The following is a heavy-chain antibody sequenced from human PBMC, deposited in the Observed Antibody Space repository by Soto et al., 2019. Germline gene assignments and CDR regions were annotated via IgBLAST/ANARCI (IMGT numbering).Heavy chain of an antibody. CDR1: GFTFNTYG. CDR3: ASGYDYYGSGSYYVGYGMDV. Sequence: PGGSLRLSCAASGFTFNTYGMHWVRQAPGKGLEWVAIIWYDGSNKYYADSVKGRFTISRDNSKNTLYLQMNSLRAEDTAVYYCASGYDYYGSGSYYVGYGMDVWGQGTTVTVSS. D-gene: IGHD3-10*01. CDR2: IWYDGSNK. V-gene: IGHV3-33*01. J-gene: IGHJ6*02.